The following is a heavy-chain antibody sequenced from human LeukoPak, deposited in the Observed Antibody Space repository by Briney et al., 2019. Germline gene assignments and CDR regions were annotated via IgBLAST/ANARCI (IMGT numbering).Heavy chain of an antibody. CDR1: GFSFMNAW. Sequence: GGSLRLSCAASGFSFMNAWMIWVRQAPGKGLEWVGRIKSNADGGTPDYAAPARGRFTISRDDSKNTLYLQRNSLKTEDTAVYYCTTFYHEYSPYWGRGTLVTVSS. CDR2: IKSNADGGTP. V-gene: IGHV3-15*01. D-gene: IGHD2/OR15-2a*01. J-gene: IGHJ4*02. CDR3: TTFYHEYSPY.